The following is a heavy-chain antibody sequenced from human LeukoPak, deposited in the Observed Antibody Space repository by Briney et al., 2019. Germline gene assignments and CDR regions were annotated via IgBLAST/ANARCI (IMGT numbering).Heavy chain of an antibody. CDR3: ARGYCSGGSCYSRVYHYYYMDV. J-gene: IGHJ6*03. Sequence: GASVKVSCKASGGTFSSYAISWVRQAPGQGLEWMGGIIPIFGTANYAQKFRGRVTITADKSTSTAYMELSSLRSEDTAVYYCARGYCSGGSCYSRVYHYYYMDVWGKGTTVTVSS. D-gene: IGHD2-15*01. CDR2: IIPIFGTA. CDR1: GGTFSSYA. V-gene: IGHV1-69*06.